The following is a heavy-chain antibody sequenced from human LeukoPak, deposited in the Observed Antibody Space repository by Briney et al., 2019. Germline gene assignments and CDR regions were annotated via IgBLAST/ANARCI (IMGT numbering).Heavy chain of an antibody. D-gene: IGHD5-18*01. CDR2: INPSGGST. CDR1: GYTFTSYY. CDR3: ASVDTATEDPYYFDY. J-gene: IGHJ4*02. V-gene: IGHV1-46*01. Sequence: GASVKVSCKASGYTFTSYYMHWVRQAPGQGLEWMGIINPSGGSTSYAQKFQGRVTMTRDTSTSTAYMELSSLRSEDTAVYYCASVDTATEDPYYFDYWGQGTLVTVSS.